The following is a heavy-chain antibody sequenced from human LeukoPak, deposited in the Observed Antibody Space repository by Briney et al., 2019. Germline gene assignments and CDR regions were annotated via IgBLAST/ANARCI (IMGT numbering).Heavy chain of an antibody. D-gene: IGHD5-12*01. CDR3: ARRGYDHSGYYYGMDV. CDR1: GGSFSGYY. Sequence: SETLSLTCAVYGGSFSGYYWSWIRQPPGKGLEWIGEINHSGSTNYNPSLKSRVTISVDTSKNQFSLKLSTVTAADTAVYYCARRGYDHSGYYYGMDVWGKGTTVTVSS. J-gene: IGHJ6*04. V-gene: IGHV4-34*01. CDR2: INHSGST.